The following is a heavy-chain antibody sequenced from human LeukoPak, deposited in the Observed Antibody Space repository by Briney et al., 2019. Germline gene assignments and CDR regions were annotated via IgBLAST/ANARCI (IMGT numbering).Heavy chain of an antibody. CDR3: ARTGYSSPRAHFDY. D-gene: IGHD6-13*01. V-gene: IGHV1-46*01. CDR2: INPSGGST. J-gene: IGHJ4*02. Sequence: GASVKVSCKASGYTFTSYYMHWVRQAPGQGLEWMGIINPSGGSTSYAQKFQGRVTMTRDMSTSTVYMELNSLRSEDTAMFYCARTGYSSPRAHFDYWGQGTLVTVSS. CDR1: GYTFTSYY.